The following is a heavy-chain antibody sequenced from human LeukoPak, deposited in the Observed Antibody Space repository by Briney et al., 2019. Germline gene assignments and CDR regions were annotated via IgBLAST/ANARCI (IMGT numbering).Heavy chain of an antibody. J-gene: IGHJ4*02. Sequence: PGGSLRLSCAASGFSFSRYWMSWVRQAPGKGLEWVANIKQDGSEKNYVESVKGRFTISRDNAKNSLYLQMNSLRAEDTAVYYCARRAGAYSHPYDYWGQGTLVTVSS. V-gene: IGHV3-7*03. D-gene: IGHD4/OR15-4a*01. CDR3: ARRAGAYSHPYDY. CDR1: GFSFSRYW. CDR2: IKQDGSEK.